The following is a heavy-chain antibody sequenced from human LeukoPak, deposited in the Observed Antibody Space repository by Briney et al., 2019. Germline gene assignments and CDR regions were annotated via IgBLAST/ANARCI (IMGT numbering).Heavy chain of an antibody. D-gene: IGHD6-13*01. J-gene: IGHJ4*02. CDR2: IWYDGSNK. Sequence: GGSLRLSCAASGFTFSSYGMHWVRQAPGKGLEGVAVIWYDGSNKYYADSVKGRFTISRDNSKNTLYLQMNSLRAEDTAVYYCAGDIAAAGLFDYWGQGTLVTVSS. CDR1: GFTFSSYG. CDR3: AGDIAAAGLFDY. V-gene: IGHV3-33*01.